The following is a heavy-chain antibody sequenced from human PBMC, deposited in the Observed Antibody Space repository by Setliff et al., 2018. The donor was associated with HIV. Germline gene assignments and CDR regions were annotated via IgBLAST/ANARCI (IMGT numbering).Heavy chain of an antibody. CDR2: LYHAGGA. Sequence: SETLSLTCSVSGFSISSDYYWNWVRQPPGQGLEWIGSLYHAGGARYNSSLKSRVTISGDTSRNLLSLTVTSVTPADTAVYYCARPVSKNYHGMDVWGPGTTVTVSS. V-gene: IGHV4-38-2*02. J-gene: IGHJ6*02. CDR1: GFSISSDYY. CDR3: ARPVSKNYHGMDV. D-gene: IGHD1-7*01.